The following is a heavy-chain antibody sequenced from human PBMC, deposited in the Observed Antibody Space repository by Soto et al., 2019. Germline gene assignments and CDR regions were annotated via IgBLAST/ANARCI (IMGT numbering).Heavy chain of an antibody. CDR2: TSFDGSEK. D-gene: IGHD3-3*02. CDR3: ARDQRPNSSILHYYFYGMDV. Sequence: GGSLRLSCAASGFIFSSFGVHWVRQSPGKGLEWVAVTSFDGSEKFYAESVRGRFNISRDNSKNTVYLHMNSLRPEDTAMYYCARDQRPNSSILHYYFYGMDVWGQGTTVTVSS. CDR1: GFIFSSFG. V-gene: IGHV3-30*03. J-gene: IGHJ6*02.